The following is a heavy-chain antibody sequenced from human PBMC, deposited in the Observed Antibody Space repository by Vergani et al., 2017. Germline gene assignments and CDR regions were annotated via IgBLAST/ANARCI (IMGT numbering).Heavy chain of an antibody. CDR2: ISSSSSTI. J-gene: IGHJ4*02. CDR1: GFTFSSYS. Sequence: VQLVESGGGVVQPGRSLRLSCAASGFTFSSYSMNWVRQAPGKGLEWVSYISSSSSTIYYADSVKGRFTISRDNAKNSLYLQMNSLRAEDTAVYYCAASEGHGYWGQGTLVTVSS. V-gene: IGHV3-48*01. CDR3: AASEGHGY.